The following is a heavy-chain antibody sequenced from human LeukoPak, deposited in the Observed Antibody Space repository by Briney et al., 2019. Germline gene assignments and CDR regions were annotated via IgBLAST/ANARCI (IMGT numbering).Heavy chain of an antibody. CDR3: ARSSVVRGVIAYYGMDV. CDR1: GYSFTSYW. J-gene: IGHJ6*04. D-gene: IGHD3-10*01. V-gene: IGHV5-51*01. Sequence: GESLKISCKGSGYSFTSYWIGWVRQMPGKGLEWMGIIYPGDSDTRYSPSFQGQVTISADKSISTAYLQWSSLKASDTAMYYCARSSVVRGVIAYYGMDVWGKGTTVTVSS. CDR2: IYPGDSDT.